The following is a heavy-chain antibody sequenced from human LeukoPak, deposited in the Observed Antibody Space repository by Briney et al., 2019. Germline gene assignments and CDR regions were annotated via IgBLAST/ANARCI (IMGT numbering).Heavy chain of an antibody. J-gene: IGHJ5*02. Sequence: SDTLSLTCTVSGAFVTDYYWSCTRESPGKGLEWISYIHQSGNSDYNPSLRSRVTTSLDTSKNQFSLNLTSVTAADTAVYYCTRGHWGLQSWSQGTLVTVSS. CDR3: TRGHWGLQS. CDR1: GAFVTDYY. CDR2: IHQSGNS. D-gene: IGHD7-27*01. V-gene: IGHV4-59*02.